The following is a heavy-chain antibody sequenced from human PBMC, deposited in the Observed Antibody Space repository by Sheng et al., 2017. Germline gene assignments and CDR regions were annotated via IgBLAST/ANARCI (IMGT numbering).Heavy chain of an antibody. CDR2: VSGSGDIT. J-gene: IGHJ4*02. D-gene: IGHD3-10*01. CDR1: GFTFSSYA. Sequence: EVQLVESGGGLVQPGGSLRLSCAASGFTFSSYAMSWVRQAPGKGLEWVSSVSGSGDITYYADSVKGRFTISRDNSKKTVFLQMNSLRVEDTAVYYCAKERHYASGSPPDFWGQGTLVTVSS. CDR3: AKERHYASGSPPDF. V-gene: IGHV3-23*04.